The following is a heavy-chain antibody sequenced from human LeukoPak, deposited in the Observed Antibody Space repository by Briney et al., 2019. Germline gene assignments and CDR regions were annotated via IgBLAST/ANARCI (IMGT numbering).Heavy chain of an antibody. Sequence: GGSLRLSCAASGFTFSSYAMHRVRQAPGKGLEWVAVISYDGSNKYYADSVKGRFTISRDNSKNTLYLQMNSLRAEDTAVYYCARSRYHSGTRWAFDYWGQGTLVTVSS. D-gene: IGHD1-26*01. J-gene: IGHJ4*02. CDR2: ISYDGSNK. V-gene: IGHV3-30-3*01. CDR3: ARSRYHSGTRWAFDY. CDR1: GFTFSSYA.